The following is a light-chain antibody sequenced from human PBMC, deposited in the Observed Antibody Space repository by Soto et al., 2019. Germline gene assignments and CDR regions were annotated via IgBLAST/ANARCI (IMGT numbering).Light chain of an antibody. V-gene: IGLV1-44*01. J-gene: IGLJ1*01. CDR1: SSNIGSNT. CDR2: SNN. Sequence: QSVLTQPPSASGTPGQRVTISCSGSSSNIGSNTVNLYQQLPGTAPKLLIYSNNQRPSGVPDRFSGSKSGTSASLAISGLQSEDEADYYCAAWDDSLNGPVFGTGTKVTVL. CDR3: AAWDDSLNGPV.